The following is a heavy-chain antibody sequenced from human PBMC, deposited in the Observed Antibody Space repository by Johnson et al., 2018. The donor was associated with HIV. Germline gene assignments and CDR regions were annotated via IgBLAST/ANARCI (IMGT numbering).Heavy chain of an antibody. D-gene: IGHD6-25*01. CDR1: GIRLRSYV. CDR2: ASYDGSNE. V-gene: IGHV3-33*05. Sequence: QVQLVESGGRVVQRGGSLRLSCEASGIRLRSYVMHWVRQAPGTGLEWVAGASYDGSNEYYADSVKGRFIISRDNSKNTVFLQMNRLRAEDTALYYCAKLSDNDGFDIWGQGTVVTVSS. J-gene: IGHJ3*02. CDR3: AKLSDNDGFDI.